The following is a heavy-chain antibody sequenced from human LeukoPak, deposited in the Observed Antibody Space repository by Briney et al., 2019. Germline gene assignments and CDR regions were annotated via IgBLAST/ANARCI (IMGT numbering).Heavy chain of an antibody. Sequence: SETLSLTCTVSGGSFSSSSYYWGWIRQPPGKGLEWIGSMYYSGSTYYNASLRSRVTISVDTSKNQFSLKLSSVTAADTAVYYCARHFDRDGYKSNAFDIWGQGTMVTVSS. V-gene: IGHV4-39*01. J-gene: IGHJ3*02. CDR2: MYYSGST. D-gene: IGHD5-24*01. CDR3: ARHFDRDGYKSNAFDI. CDR1: GGSFSSSSYY.